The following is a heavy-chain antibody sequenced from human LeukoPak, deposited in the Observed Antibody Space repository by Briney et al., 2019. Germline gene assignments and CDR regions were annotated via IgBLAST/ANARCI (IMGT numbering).Heavy chain of an antibody. CDR1: GFTFSSYG. V-gene: IGHV3-30*18. J-gene: IGHJ4*02. CDR3: ANQRDYGDYVPWGY. Sequence: PGGSLRLSCAASGFTFSSYGMHWVRQAPGKGLEWVAVISYDGSNKYYADSVKGRFTISRDNFKNTLYLQMNSLRAEDTAVYYCANQRDYGDYVPWGYWGQGTLVTVSS. D-gene: IGHD4-17*01. CDR2: ISYDGSNK.